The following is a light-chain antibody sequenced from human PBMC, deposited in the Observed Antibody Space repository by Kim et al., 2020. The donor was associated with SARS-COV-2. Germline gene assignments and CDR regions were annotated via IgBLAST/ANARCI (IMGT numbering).Light chain of an antibody. Sequence: SLSPGDRFTLSCRASQRFSSSYLAWYPQKPGQAPRLLMYGASSRATGIPHRFSGSGSGTDFTLTISRLEPEDFAVYYCHHYGSSRFGPGTKVDIK. J-gene: IGKJ3*01. V-gene: IGKV3-20*01. CDR2: GAS. CDR3: HHYGSSR. CDR1: QRFSSSY.